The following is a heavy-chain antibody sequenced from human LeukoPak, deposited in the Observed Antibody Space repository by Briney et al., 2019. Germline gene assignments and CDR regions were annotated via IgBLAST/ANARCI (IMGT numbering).Heavy chain of an antibody. CDR2: INPSGTST. CDR1: GYTFTNYY. Sequence: ASVKVSCKASGYTFTNYYMHWVRQAPGQGLEWMGLINPSGTSTNYARKFQDRVTMTRDTSTNTVYMDLSGLTSEDTAVYYCARAESGGFFDYWGQGTVVTVSS. CDR3: ARAESGGFFDY. J-gene: IGHJ4*02. D-gene: IGHD2-8*02. V-gene: IGHV1-46*01.